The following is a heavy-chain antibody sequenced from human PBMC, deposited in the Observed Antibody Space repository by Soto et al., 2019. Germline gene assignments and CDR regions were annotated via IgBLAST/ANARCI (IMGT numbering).Heavy chain of an antibody. CDR2: ISYDGSNK. Sequence: QVQLVESGGGVVQPGRSLRLSCAASGFTFSSYAMHWVRQAPGKGLEWVAVISYDGSNKYYADSVKGRFTISRDNSKNTLYLQMNSLRAEDTAVYYCARDGRIAARRDGLYYYYYGMDVWGQGTTVTVSS. CDR1: GFTFSSYA. CDR3: ARDGRIAARRDGLYYYYYGMDV. D-gene: IGHD6-6*01. V-gene: IGHV3-30-3*01. J-gene: IGHJ6*02.